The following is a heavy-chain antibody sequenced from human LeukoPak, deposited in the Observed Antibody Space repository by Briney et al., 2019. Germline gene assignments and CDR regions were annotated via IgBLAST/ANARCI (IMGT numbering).Heavy chain of an antibody. CDR1: GYSFTGYY. CDR2: INPYSGDT. Sequence: ASVKVSCKASGYSFTGYYMHWVRQAPGQGFEWMGWINPYSGDTNYAQKFQGRVTMTRDTSINTAYMELSRLRSDDTAVYYCARFDSSGSFFDYWGQGTLVTVSS. V-gene: IGHV1-2*02. D-gene: IGHD3-22*01. CDR3: ARFDSSGSFFDY. J-gene: IGHJ4*02.